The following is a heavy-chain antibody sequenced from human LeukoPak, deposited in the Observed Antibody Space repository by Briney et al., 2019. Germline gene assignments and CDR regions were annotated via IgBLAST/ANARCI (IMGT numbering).Heavy chain of an antibody. D-gene: IGHD6-6*01. CDR1: GGSISSYY. CDR3: ATNGNIAATAPYYYGMDV. CDR2: IYYSGST. J-gene: IGHJ6*02. V-gene: IGHV4-59*12. Sequence: PSETLSLTCTVSGGSISSYYWSWIRQPPRKGLEWIGYIYYSGSTNYNPSLKSRVTISVDTSKNQFSLKLSSVTAADTAVYYCATNGNIAATAPYYYGMDVWGQGTTVTVSS.